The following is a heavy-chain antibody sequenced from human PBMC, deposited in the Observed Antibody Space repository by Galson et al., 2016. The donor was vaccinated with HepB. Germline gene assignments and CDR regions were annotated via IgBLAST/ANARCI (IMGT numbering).Heavy chain of an antibody. J-gene: IGHJ4*02. D-gene: IGHD4-23*01. Sequence: SLRLSCAVSGFRVSAHHVGWFRQAPGKGLECVSFLYGGGGTYHTDSVKGRFSVSRDNSKNIVYLQMNSLRADDTAGYYCVGYGGNSVWGQGTLVTVSS. V-gene: IGHV3-53*01. CDR1: GFRVSAHH. CDR2: LYGGGGT. CDR3: VGYGGNSV.